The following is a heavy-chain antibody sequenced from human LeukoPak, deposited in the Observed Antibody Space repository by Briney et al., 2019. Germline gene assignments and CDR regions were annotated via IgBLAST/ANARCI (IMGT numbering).Heavy chain of an antibody. J-gene: IGHJ4*02. Sequence: GGSLRLSCAASGFTFSSYGMHWVRQAPGKGLEWVAFIWYDGSNKYYADSVKGRFTISRDNSKNTLYLQMNSLRAEDTAVYYCAKERDTATVTIDYWGQGTLVTVSS. CDR2: IWYDGSNK. CDR1: GFTFSSYG. CDR3: AKERDTATVTIDY. D-gene: IGHD5-18*01. V-gene: IGHV3-30*02.